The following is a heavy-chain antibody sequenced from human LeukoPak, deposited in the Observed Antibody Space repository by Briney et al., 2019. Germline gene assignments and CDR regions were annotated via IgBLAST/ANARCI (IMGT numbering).Heavy chain of an antibody. D-gene: IGHD3-3*01. CDR3: VRENLGDYDFWSGNYYYMDV. CDR1: GFTVSSNY. CDR2: IYSGGST. V-gene: IGHV3-53*01. Sequence: GGSLRLSCAASGFTVSSNYMSWVRQAPGKGLEWVSVIYSGGSTYYADSVKGRFTISRDNSKNTLYLQMNSLRAEDTAVYYCVRENLGDYDFWSGNYYYMDVWGKGTTVTVSS. J-gene: IGHJ6*03.